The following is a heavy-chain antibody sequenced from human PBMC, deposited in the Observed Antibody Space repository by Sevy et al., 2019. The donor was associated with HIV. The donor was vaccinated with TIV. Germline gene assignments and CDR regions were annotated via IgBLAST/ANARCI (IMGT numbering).Heavy chain of an antibody. CDR2: INQDGGEK. CDR1: GFTFSNYW. D-gene: IGHD1-7*01. J-gene: IGHJ4*02. Sequence: GGYLRLSCAVSGFTFSNYWMSWVRQAPGKGLECVANINQDGGEKYYLDSVKGRFFVSRDNAKNSLYLQMDSLRAEDTAAYYWAREKITGAKPDYFDYWGPGTLVTVSS. CDR3: AREKITGAKPDYFDY. V-gene: IGHV3-7*01.